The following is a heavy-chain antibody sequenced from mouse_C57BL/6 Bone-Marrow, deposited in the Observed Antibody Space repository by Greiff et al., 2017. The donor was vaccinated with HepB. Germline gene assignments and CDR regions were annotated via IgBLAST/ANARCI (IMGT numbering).Heavy chain of an antibody. V-gene: IGHV10-1*01. D-gene: IGHD2-5*01. Sequence: EVHLVESGGGLVQPKGSLKLSCAASGFSFNTYAMNWVRQAPGKGLEWVARIRSKSNNYATYYADSVKARFTNSRDESQSMLYLQMNNLKTEATVMYCSVRQAYYSNYDAVDYEGRGTAATVTA. J-gene: IGHJ4*01. CDR2: IRSKSNNYAT. CDR3: VRQAYYSNYDAVDY. CDR1: GFSFNTYA.